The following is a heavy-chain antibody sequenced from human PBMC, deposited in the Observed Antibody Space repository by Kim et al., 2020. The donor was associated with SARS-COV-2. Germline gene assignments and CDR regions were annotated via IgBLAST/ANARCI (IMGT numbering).Heavy chain of an antibody. CDR3: SASYSFDGDGDHYY. J-gene: IGHJ6*01. V-gene: IGHV3-13*01. CDR1: GFTFSSYW. Sequence: GGSLRLSCAASGFTFSSYWMHWVRQAPGKGLEWVSGINTDGNTNYQVSPERRFSISSENTTNTLYLLQINLRGAETAAYYCSASYSFDGDGDHYY. D-gene: IGHD4-4*01. CDR2: INTDGNT.